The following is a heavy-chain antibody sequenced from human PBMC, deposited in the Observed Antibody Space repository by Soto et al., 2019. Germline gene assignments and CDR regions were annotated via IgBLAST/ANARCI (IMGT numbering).Heavy chain of an antibody. CDR2: IDPSDSYT. Sequence: VESLKISCQGSGYSFTSHWITWVRQTPGKGLEWMGRIDPSDSYTNYSPSFQGRVTISADGSISTAFLQWSSLEASDTAIYYCARRISGPKEEYNAYYFYGLDVWGQGTTVTV. CDR1: GYSFTSHW. V-gene: IGHV5-10-1*01. CDR3: ARRISGPKEEYNAYYFYGLDV. J-gene: IGHJ6*02. D-gene: IGHD1-1*01.